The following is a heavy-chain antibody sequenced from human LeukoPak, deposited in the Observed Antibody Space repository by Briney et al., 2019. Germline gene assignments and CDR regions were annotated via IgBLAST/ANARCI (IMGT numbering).Heavy chain of an antibody. V-gene: IGHV1-2*02. CDR2: INPNSGGT. Sequence: ASVKVSCKASGYTFTVYYIDRVRQAPGQGLEWMGWINPNSGGTNYAQKFQGRVTMNRDTSISTAYMELSSLRSDDTAVYYCARALSLDYWGQGTLVAVSS. CDR1: GYTFTVYY. J-gene: IGHJ4*02. CDR3: ARALSLDY.